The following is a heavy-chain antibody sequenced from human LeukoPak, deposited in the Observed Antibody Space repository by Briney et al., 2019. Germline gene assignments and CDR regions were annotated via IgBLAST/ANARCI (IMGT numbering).Heavy chain of an antibody. CDR3: ATYRQVLLPFES. J-gene: IGHJ4*02. Sequence: GGSLRPSCAASGFTFSTFAMIWVRQPPGKGLEWVSSIFPSGGEIHYADSVRGRFTISRDNSKSALSLQMNSLRAEDTAIYYCATYRQVLLPFESWGQGTLVTVSS. V-gene: IGHV3-23*01. CDR1: GFTFSTFA. D-gene: IGHD2-8*02. CDR2: IFPSGGEI.